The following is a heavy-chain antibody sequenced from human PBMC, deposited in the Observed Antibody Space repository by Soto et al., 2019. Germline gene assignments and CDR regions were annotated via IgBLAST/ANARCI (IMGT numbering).Heavy chain of an antibody. CDR3: ARPRTYNWNDPFDY. Sequence: GASVKVSCKASGYTFTSYAMHWVRQAPGQRLEWMGWINAGNGNTKYSQKLQGRVTITRDTSASTAYMELSSLRSEDTAVYYCARPRTYNWNDPFDYWGQGTLVTVSS. D-gene: IGHD1-20*01. J-gene: IGHJ4*02. CDR1: GYTFTSYA. V-gene: IGHV1-3*01. CDR2: INAGNGNT.